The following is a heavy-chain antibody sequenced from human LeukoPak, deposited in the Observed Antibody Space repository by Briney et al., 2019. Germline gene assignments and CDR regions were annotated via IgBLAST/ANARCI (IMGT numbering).Heavy chain of an antibody. CDR1: GGSISSGGYY. J-gene: IGHJ6*03. V-gene: IGHV4-30-2*01. CDR2: IYHSGST. Sequence: PSETLSLTCTVSGGSISSGGYYWSWIRQPPGKGLEWIGYIYHSGSTYYNPSLKSRVTISVDRSKNQFSLKLSSVTAADTAVYYCARTLAPAAIYYYYYMDVWGKGTTVTVSS. D-gene: IGHD2-2*01. CDR3: ARTLAPAAIYYYYYMDV.